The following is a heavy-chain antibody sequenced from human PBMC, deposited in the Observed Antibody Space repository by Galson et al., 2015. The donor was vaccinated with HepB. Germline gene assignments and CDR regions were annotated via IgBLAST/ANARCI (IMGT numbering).Heavy chain of an antibody. J-gene: IGHJ1*01. Sequence: SETLSLTCTVSGGSISSSSYYWGWIRQPPGKGLEWIGSIYYSGSTYYNPSLKSRVTISVDTSKNQFSLKLSSVTAADTAVYYCARAWLLAAVAGMAEYFQHWGQGTLVTVSS. CDR2: IYYSGST. CDR1: GGSISSSSYY. D-gene: IGHD6-19*01. V-gene: IGHV4-39*01. CDR3: ARAWLLAAVAGMAEYFQH.